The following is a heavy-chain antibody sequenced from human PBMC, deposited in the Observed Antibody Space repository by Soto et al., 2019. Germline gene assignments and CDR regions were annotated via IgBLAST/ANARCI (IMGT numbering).Heavy chain of an antibody. CDR1: GFTFSSYA. J-gene: IGHJ4*02. CDR3: AKEPYLWFGGPRTCFDY. Sequence: EVQLLESGGGLVQPGGSLRLSCAASGFTFSSYAMSWVRQAPGKGLEWVSAISGSGGSTYYADSVKGRFTISRDNSKNTLYLQMNSLRAEDTAVYYCAKEPYLWFGGPRTCFDYWGQGTLVTVSS. V-gene: IGHV3-23*01. CDR2: ISGSGGST. D-gene: IGHD3-10*01.